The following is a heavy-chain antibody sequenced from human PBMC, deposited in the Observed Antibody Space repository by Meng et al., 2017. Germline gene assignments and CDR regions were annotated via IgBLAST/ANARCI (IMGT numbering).Heavy chain of an antibody. V-gene: IGHV3-30*01. CDR1: GFTFSSYA. CDR2: ISYDGSNK. CDR3: AHFDY. J-gene: IGHJ4*02. Sequence: QVQLVESGAVVVHPGRSRELSCADSGFTFSSYAMHWVRQAPGKGLEWVAVISYDGSNKYYADSVKGRFTISRDNSKNTLYLQMNSLRAEDTAVYYCAHFDYWGQGTLVTVSS.